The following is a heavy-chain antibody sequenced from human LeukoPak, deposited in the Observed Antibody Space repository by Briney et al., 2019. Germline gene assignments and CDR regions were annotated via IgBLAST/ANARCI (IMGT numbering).Heavy chain of an antibody. CDR3: ARGRAQVDY. CDR1: GFTFSSYA. J-gene: IGHJ4*02. V-gene: IGHV3-21*01. CDR2: ISSSSSYI. Sequence: KAGGSLRLSCAASGFTFSSYAMSWVRQAPGKGLEWVSSISSSSSYIYYADSVKGRFTISRDNAKNSLYLQMNSLRAEDTAVCYCARGRAQVDYWGQGTLVTVSS.